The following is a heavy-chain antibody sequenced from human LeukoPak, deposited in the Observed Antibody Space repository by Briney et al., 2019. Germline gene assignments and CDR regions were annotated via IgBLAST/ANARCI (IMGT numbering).Heavy chain of an antibody. CDR2: IYWNDDK. D-gene: IGHD5-24*01. V-gene: IGHV2-5*01. CDR3: AHCLDGYNRIDLDY. J-gene: IGHJ4*02. CDR1: GFSLSTSGVG. Sequence: SGPTLVNPTQTLTLTCTFSGFSLSTSGVGVGWIRQPPGKALEWLALIYWNDDKRYSPSLKSRLTITKDTSKNQLVLTMTNMDPVDTATYYCAHCLDGYNRIDLDYWGQGTLVTVSS.